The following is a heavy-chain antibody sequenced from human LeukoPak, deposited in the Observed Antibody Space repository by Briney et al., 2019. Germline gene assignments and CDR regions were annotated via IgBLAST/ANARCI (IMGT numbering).Heavy chain of an antibody. V-gene: IGHV1-18*01. CDR1: GYTFTNYG. D-gene: IGHD3-10*01. J-gene: IGHJ5*02. Sequence: ASVKVSCKASGYTFTNYGISWVRQAPGQGLEWMGWISGYNGHTNYAQKFQGRVTMTTDTSATTVYMELGSLRSDDTAVYYCARDFSGRFGELLFPKYWFDPWGQGTLVTVSS. CDR2: ISGYNGHT. CDR3: ARDFSGRFGELLFPKYWFDP.